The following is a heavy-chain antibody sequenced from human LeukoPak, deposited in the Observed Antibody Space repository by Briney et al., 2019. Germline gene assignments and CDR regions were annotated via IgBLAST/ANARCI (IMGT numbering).Heavy chain of an antibody. D-gene: IGHD5-12*01. CDR3: ARDRACSSTSCPGYSGYDLAASDAFDI. Sequence: SETLSLTCTVSGGSISSGDYYWSWIRQPPGKGLEWIGYIYYSGSTYYNPSLKSRVTISVDTSKNQFSLKLSSVTAADTAVYYCARDRACSSTSCPGYSGYDLAASDAFDIWGQGTMVTVSS. V-gene: IGHV4-30-4*08. CDR2: IYYSGST. J-gene: IGHJ3*02. CDR1: GGSISSGDYY.